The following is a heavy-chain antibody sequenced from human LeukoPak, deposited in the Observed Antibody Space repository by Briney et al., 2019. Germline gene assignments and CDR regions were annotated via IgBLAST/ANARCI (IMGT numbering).Heavy chain of an antibody. V-gene: IGHV1-18*01. CDR2: ISAYNGNT. J-gene: IGHJ5*02. Sequence: ASVKVSCKASGYTFTSYGISWVRQAPGQGLEWMGWISAYNGNTNYAQKLQGRVTMTTDTSTSTAYMELRSLRSDDTAMYYCARVRLNYDILTGYYYGWFDPWGQGTLVTVSS. D-gene: IGHD3-9*01. CDR1: GYTFTSYG. CDR3: ARVRLNYDILTGYYYGWFDP.